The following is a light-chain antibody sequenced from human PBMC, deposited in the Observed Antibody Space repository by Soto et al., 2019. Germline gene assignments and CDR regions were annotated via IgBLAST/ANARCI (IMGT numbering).Light chain of an antibody. J-gene: IGLJ1*01. Sequence: QSALTQPASVSVSPGQSLASSCTGTTSDIGFYDYVSWYQQYPRKAPKLLIYGVTIRPSGISTRFSGSKSGSTASLTISGLRDEDEADYYCSSYSTSSFYFFGSGTTVTAL. CDR2: GVT. CDR3: SSYSTSSFYF. CDR1: TSDIGFYDY. V-gene: IGLV2-14*01.